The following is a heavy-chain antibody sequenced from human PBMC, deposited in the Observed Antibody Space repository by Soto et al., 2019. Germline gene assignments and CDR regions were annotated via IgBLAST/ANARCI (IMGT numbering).Heavy chain of an antibody. D-gene: IGHD3-10*01. CDR3: AKDHSRSVPSWFDP. J-gene: IGHJ5*02. CDR2: MSGSGGST. Sequence: LRLSCAASGFTFSSYAMSWVRQAPGKGLEWVSAMSGSGGSTYYADSVKGRLTISRYNTKNTLYLQMTSLRAEDTAVYFCAKDHSRSVPSWFDPWGQGTLVTVSS. CDR1: GFTFSSYA. V-gene: IGHV3-23*01.